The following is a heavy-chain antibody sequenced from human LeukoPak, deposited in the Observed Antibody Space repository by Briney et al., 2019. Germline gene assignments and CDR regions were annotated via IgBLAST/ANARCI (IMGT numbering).Heavy chain of an antibody. CDR2: INPSDGTT. V-gene: IGHV1-46*01. D-gene: IGHD2-21*01. Sequence: ASVKVSCKASGYTFTHYYMHWVRQAPGQGLEWMGIINPSDGTTSHTQKFQGRVTMTRDTSTGTAYMELSSLRSEDTAFYYCVTAVIGMYYFDHWGQGTLVTVSS. J-gene: IGHJ4*02. CDR3: VTAVIGMYYFDH. CDR1: GYTFTHYY.